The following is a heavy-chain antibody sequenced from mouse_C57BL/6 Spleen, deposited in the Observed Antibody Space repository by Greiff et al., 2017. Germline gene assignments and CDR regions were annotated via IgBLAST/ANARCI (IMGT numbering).Heavy chain of an antibody. CDR2: IDPSDSYT. Sequence: QVQLKQPGAELVMPGASVKLSCKASGYTFTSYWMHWVKQRPGQGLEWIGEIDPSDSYTNYNQKFKGKSTLTVDKSSSTAYMQLSSLTSEDSAVYYCARGGLFPYAMDYWGQGTSVTVSS. CDR1: GYTFTSYW. V-gene: IGHV1-69*01. J-gene: IGHJ4*01. CDR3: ARGGLFPYAMDY. D-gene: IGHD1-1*01.